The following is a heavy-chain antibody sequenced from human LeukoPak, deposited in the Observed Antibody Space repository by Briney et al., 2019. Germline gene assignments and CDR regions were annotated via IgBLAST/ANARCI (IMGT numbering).Heavy chain of an antibody. Sequence: GGSLRLSCAASGFTFSSYAMSWVRQAPGKGLEWVAAISYDGSNKFYADSVKGRFTISRDNSKNTLYLQMNSLRAEDTAVYYCAREVMAKRRAFDIWGQGTVVTVSS. CDR2: ISYDGSNK. CDR3: AREVMAKRRAFDI. J-gene: IGHJ3*02. CDR1: GFTFSSYA. V-gene: IGHV3-30*03. D-gene: IGHD2-8*01.